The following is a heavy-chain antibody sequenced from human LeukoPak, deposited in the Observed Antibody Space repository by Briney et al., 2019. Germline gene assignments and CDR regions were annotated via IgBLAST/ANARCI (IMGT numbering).Heavy chain of an antibody. V-gene: IGHV3-49*04. CDR3: TRGAVVVTAI. Sequence: PGRSLRLSCTASGFTFGDYAMSWVRQAPGKGLEWVGFIRSKAYGGTTEYAASVKGRFTISRDDSKSIAYLQMNSLKTEDTAVYYCTRGAVVVTAIWGQGTLVTVSS. CDR2: IRSKAYGGTT. J-gene: IGHJ4*02. CDR1: GFTFGDYA. D-gene: IGHD2-21*02.